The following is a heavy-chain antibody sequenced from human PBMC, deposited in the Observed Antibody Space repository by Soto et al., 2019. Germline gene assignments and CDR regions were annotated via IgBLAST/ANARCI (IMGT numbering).Heavy chain of an antibody. J-gene: IGHJ6*02. CDR2: IIPIFGTA. Sequence: QVQLVQSGAEVKKPGSSVKVSCKASGGTFSSYAISWVRQAPGQGLEWMGGIIPIFGTANYAQKFQGRVTITADKSTSTAYMELSSLGSEHTAVYYCASSWTVAGYCYYYGIDVWGQGTTVTVSS. CDR3: ASSWTVAGYCYYYGIDV. V-gene: IGHV1-69*06. CDR1: GGTFSSYA. D-gene: IGHD6-19*01.